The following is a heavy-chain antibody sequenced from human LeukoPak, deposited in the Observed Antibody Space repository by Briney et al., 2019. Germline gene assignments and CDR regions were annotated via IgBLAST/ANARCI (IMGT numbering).Heavy chain of an antibody. CDR3: ARADYNSVDY. J-gene: IGHJ4*02. V-gene: IGHV3-7*01. Sequence: GGSLRLSCAASGFTFSTYWMSWVRQVPGKGLEWVANINQDGSEKYYVDSVKSRFTISRDNAKDSLYLQMSSLRAEDTAIFYCARADYNSVDYWGQGTLVTVSS. CDR1: GFTFSTYW. D-gene: IGHD4-11*01. CDR2: INQDGSEK.